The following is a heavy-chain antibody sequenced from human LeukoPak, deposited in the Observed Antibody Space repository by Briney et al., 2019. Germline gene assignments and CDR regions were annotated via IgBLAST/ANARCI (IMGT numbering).Heavy chain of an antibody. CDR2: ISRNGDST. CDR3: ATEGFHY. J-gene: IGHJ4*02. CDR1: GAAFTKYG. Sequence: GGSLRLSCAASGAAFTKYGMKWVRQSAGPGLELISGISRNGDSTHYADSVKGRFTISRDNVQNTLYFQMNSLRAEDTALYYCATEGFHYWRPGPQVTVSS. V-gene: IGHV3-23*01.